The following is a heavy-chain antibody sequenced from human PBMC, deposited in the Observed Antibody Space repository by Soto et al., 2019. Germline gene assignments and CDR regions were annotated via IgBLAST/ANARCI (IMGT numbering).Heavy chain of an antibody. V-gene: IGHV1-69*13. J-gene: IGHJ4*02. CDR2: VIPIFGTA. CDR3: ARVSTRGVVTAIYFDY. Sequence: ASMKVSCKASGGTFSSYAISWVRQAPGQGLEWMGGVIPIFGTANYAQKFQGRVTITADESTSTAYMELSSLRSEDTAVYYCARVSTRGVVTAIYFDYWGQGTLVTVSS. D-gene: IGHD2-21*02. CDR1: GGTFSSYA.